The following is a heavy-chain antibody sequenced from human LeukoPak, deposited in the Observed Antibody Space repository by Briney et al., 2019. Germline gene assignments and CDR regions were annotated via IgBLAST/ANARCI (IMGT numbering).Heavy chain of an antibody. Sequence: SETLSLTCTVSGGSISSGSYYWSWIRQPAGKGLEWIGRIYTSGSTNYNPSLKSRVTISVDTSKNHFSLRLSSITAADTATYYCARSPSGSYPDWGQGTLVTVSS. CDR3: ARSPSGSYPD. J-gene: IGHJ4*02. V-gene: IGHV4-61*02. CDR1: GGSISSGSYY. D-gene: IGHD1-26*01. CDR2: IYTSGST.